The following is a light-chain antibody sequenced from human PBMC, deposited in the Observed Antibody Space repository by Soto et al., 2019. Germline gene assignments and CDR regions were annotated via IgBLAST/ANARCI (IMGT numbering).Light chain of an antibody. CDR2: AVS. CDR3: QQSYSTLFT. J-gene: IGKJ3*01. V-gene: IGKV1-39*01. Sequence: QMTQFPSSLSASVGDRVTITCRAGQTVIRYLNWYQQKPGRAPNLLIYAVSNLQSGVPSRFSGRGSGTEFTLTISDLQPEDFATYYCQQSYSTLFTFGPGTKVEIK. CDR1: QTVIRY.